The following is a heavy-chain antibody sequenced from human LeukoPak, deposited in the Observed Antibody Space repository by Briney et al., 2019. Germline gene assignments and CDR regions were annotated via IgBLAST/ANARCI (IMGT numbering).Heavy chain of an antibody. CDR3: ARRAGAYSHPYDY. D-gene: IGHD4/OR15-4a*01. Sequence: PGGSLRLSCAASGFTFSSYGMSWVRQAPGKGLKWVSFYSGTTHYSDSVKGRFTISRDNSKNTLYLQMNSLRAEDTAVYYCARRAGAYSHPYDYWGQGTLVTVSS. CDR1: GFTFSSYG. CDR2: YSGTT. V-gene: IGHV3-23*01. J-gene: IGHJ4*02.